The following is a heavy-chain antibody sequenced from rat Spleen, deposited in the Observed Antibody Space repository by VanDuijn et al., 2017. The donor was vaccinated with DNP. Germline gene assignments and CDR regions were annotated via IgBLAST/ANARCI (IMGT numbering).Heavy chain of an antibody. CDR1: GYPITSDY. CDR3: ARSTGSPDY. V-gene: IGHV3-1*01. CDR2: ISYSGST. J-gene: IGHJ2*01. Sequence: EVQLQESGPGLVKPSQSLSLTCYVTGYPITSDYWGWIRKFPGNKMEWIGHISYSGSTDYNPSLKSRIPITRNTSKNQFFLQVNSVTTEDTATYYCARSTGSPDYWGQGVMVTVSS. D-gene: IGHD5-1*01.